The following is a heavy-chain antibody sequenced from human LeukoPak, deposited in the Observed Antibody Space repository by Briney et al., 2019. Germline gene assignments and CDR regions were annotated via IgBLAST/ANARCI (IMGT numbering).Heavy chain of an antibody. CDR2: IYPGDSDT. J-gene: IGHJ4*02. Sequence: GESLKISFKGSGYSFTSYWIGWVRQMPGKGLEWMGIIYPGDSDTRYSPSFQGQVTISADKSISTAYLQWSSLKASDTAMYYCARTRYCSGGSCYKNYFDYWGQGTLVTVSS. CDR1: GYSFTSYW. CDR3: ARTRYCSGGSCYKNYFDY. D-gene: IGHD2-15*01. V-gene: IGHV5-51*01.